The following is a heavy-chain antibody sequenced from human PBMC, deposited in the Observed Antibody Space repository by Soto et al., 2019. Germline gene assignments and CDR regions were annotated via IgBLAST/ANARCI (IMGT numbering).Heavy chain of an antibody. CDR1: GFSFSSYA. V-gene: IGHV3-23*01. Sequence: EVQLLESGGGLGQPGGSLGLSCAASGFSFSSYAMTWVRQAPGRGLEWVSAISGSGSPTYYADSVKGRFTISRDNSKNTLYLQMNSLRADDTAVYYCARDMSGGTYNYYYGMDVWGQGTTVTVSS. CDR2: ISGSGSPT. CDR3: ARDMSGGTYNYYYGMDV. J-gene: IGHJ6*02. D-gene: IGHD1-26*01.